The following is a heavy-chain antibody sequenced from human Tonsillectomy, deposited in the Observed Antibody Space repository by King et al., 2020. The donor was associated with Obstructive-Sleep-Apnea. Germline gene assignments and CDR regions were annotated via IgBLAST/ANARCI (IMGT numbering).Heavy chain of an antibody. V-gene: IGHV4-34*01. D-gene: IGHD6-13*01. CDR2: INHSGST. J-gene: IGHJ5*02. Sequence: VQLQQWGAGLLKPSETLSLTCAVYGGSFSDYYWCWIRQPPGKGLEWIGEINHSGSTNYNPALKSRVTISADTSNNQFSLKLSSGTAADTAVYYCARGSGAAAVNWFDPWGQGTLVTVSS. CDR3: ARGSGAAAVNWFDP. CDR1: GGSFSDYY.